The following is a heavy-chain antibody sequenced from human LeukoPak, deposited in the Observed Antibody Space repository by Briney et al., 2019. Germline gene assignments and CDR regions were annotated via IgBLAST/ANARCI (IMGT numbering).Heavy chain of an antibody. J-gene: IGHJ4*02. Sequence: ASVKVSCKASGYTFTSHAMNWVRQAPGQGLEWMGWTNTNTGNPTYAQGFTGRFVFSLDTSVSTAYLQISGLKAEDTAVYFCAKQGPGHCGSTSCYGVDYWGQGTLVTVSS. D-gene: IGHD2-2*01. CDR1: GYTFTSHA. CDR2: TNTNTGNP. V-gene: IGHV7-4-1*02. CDR3: AKQGPGHCGSTSCYGVDY.